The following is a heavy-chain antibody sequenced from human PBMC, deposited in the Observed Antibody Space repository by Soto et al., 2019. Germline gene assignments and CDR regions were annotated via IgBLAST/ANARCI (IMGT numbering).Heavy chain of an antibody. CDR3: AKTAFCGGDCYWYFDF. Sequence: ESVGGVVQPGRSLRLSCAASGFTFSSYGMHWVRQAPGKGLEWVAVISYDGSNKYYADSVKGRFTISRDTSKSTLYLQMNSLRAGDTAVYYCAKTAFCGGDCYWYFDFWGRGTLVTVSS. V-gene: IGHV3-30*18. CDR2: ISYDGSNK. D-gene: IGHD2-21*02. CDR1: GFTFSSYG. J-gene: IGHJ2*01.